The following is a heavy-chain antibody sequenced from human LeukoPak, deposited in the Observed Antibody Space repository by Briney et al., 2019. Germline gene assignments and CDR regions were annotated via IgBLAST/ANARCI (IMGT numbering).Heavy chain of an antibody. Sequence: GESLKISCKGSGYSFASYWIGWVRQMPGKGLECMGIIYPGDSNTKYRPSFQGQVTISADKSTSTAYLQWSSLKASDTAMYYCARQTRNGYNPFDYWGQGTLVTVSS. CDR2: IYPGDSNT. V-gene: IGHV5-51*01. CDR3: ARQTRNGYNPFDY. J-gene: IGHJ4*02. D-gene: IGHD5-24*01. CDR1: GYSFASYW.